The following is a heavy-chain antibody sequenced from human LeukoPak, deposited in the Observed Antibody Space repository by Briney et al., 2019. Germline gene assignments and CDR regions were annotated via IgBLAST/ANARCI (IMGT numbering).Heavy chain of an antibody. V-gene: IGHV3-23*01. CDR1: GFTFSSYA. CDR2: ISGSGGST. D-gene: IGHD2-15*01. J-gene: IGHJ5*02. CDR3: ATEGYCSGGSCYPHGWFDP. Sequence: GGSLRLSCAASGFTFSSYAMSWVRQAPGKGLEWVSAISGSGGSTYYADSVKGRFTISRDNAKNSLYLQMNSLRAEDTAVYYCATEGYCSGGSCYPHGWFDPWGQGTLVTVSS.